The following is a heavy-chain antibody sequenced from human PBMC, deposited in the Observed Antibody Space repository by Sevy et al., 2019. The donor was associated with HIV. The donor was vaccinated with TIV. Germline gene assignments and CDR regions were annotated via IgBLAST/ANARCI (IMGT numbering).Heavy chain of an antibody. V-gene: IGHV1-3*01. CDR1: GFTFRTYI. CDR2: IHGGNGNT. Sequence: ASVKVYCKASGFTFRTYIMHWVRQAPGQRPEWMGWIHGGNGNTEYSQKFQGRVTITRDTSASTTYMEVSSLRSEDTAVYYCVRSREPAHYDILTGGWFDPRGQGTLVTVSS. D-gene: IGHD3-9*01. CDR3: VRSREPAHYDILTGGWFDP. J-gene: IGHJ5*02.